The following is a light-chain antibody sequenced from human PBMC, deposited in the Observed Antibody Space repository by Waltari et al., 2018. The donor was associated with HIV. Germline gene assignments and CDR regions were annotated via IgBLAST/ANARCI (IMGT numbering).Light chain of an antibody. V-gene: IGLV2-14*01. CDR2: EVS. J-gene: IGLJ3*02. CDR3: SSYTTSSTLVV. Sequence: QSALTQPASVSGSPGQSITISCTGTSSDVGVYDSVSWYKQHPGKAPTLMIFEVSYRPSGVSSRFSGSKSGNTASLTISGLRAEDEADYYCSSYTTSSTLVVFGGGTRLTVL. CDR1: SSDVGVYDS.